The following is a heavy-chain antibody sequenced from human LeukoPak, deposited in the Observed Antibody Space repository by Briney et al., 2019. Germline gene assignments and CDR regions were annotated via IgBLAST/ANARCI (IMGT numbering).Heavy chain of an antibody. D-gene: IGHD3-10*01. Sequence: GGSLRLSCVASGFTFTSFGMNWVRQAPGKGLEWVSVISGSGGRTYYADSVKGRFTISRDNSKKTLYLQMNSLRAEDTAVYYCAKGDGSGLVWFAEVFDYWGQGTLVTVSS. CDR2: ISGSGGRT. CDR3: AKGDGSGLVWFAEVFDY. CDR1: GFTFTSFG. J-gene: IGHJ4*02. V-gene: IGHV3-23*01.